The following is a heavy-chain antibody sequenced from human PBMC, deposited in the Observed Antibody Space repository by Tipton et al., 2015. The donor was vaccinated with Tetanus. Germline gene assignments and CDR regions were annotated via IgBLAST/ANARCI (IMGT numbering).Heavy chain of an antibody. D-gene: IGHD6-19*01. CDR3: VRDGGSSGWLAY. V-gene: IGHV3-53*01. CDR1: GGSISSSKL. J-gene: IGHJ4*02. CDR2: MYSGGDT. Sequence: LSLTCAVSGGSISSSKLWSWVRQPPGKGLEWVSVMYSGGDTYYVDSVKGRFSISRDNAKNTLYLQMNSLRVEDTAVYYCVRDGGSSGWLAYWGQGTLVTVSS.